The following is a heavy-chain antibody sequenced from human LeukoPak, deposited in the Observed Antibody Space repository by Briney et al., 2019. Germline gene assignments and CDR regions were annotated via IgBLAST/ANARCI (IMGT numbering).Heavy chain of an antibody. CDR2: INHSGGT. Sequence: PSETLSLTCAVYGGSFSNYYWGWIRQPPGKGLEWIGEINHSGGTNYNPSLKSRVTISVDTSKNQFSLKLSSVTAADTAVYYCATRLRWGQGTLVTVSS. CDR1: GGSFSNYY. CDR3: ATRLR. J-gene: IGHJ4*02. V-gene: IGHV4-34*01.